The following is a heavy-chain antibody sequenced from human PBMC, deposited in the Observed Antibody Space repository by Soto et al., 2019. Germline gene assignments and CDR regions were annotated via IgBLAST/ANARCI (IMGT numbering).Heavy chain of an antibody. D-gene: IGHD2-15*01. CDR3: AKGGRNSCYSPIDS. CDR1: GFTFNTYA. V-gene: IGHV3-23*01. J-gene: IGHJ4*02. Sequence: GGSLRLSCEASGFTFNTYAMSWVRQAPGKGLEWLSVVSGSGDSTYYAGSVKGRFTISRDNSKNTLYLQMDSLRVEDTAVYYCAKGGRNSCYSPIDSWGQGTLVTVSS. CDR2: VSGSGDST.